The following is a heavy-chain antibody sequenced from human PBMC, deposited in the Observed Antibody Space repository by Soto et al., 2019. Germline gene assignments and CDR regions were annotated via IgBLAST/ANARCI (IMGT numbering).Heavy chain of an antibody. CDR2: ISGSGDTI. J-gene: IGHJ4*02. Sequence: PGGSLRVSCAASGFTFSDYSMSWIRQAPGKGLEGVSYISGSGDTIYYAASVKGRFTISRDNAKNSLILQMTSLTVEDMAVYYCASSCGDVEWCYSHYCCQ. V-gene: IGHV3-11*01. CDR3: ASSCGDVEWCYSHY. D-gene: IGHD2-8*01. CDR1: GFTFSDYS.